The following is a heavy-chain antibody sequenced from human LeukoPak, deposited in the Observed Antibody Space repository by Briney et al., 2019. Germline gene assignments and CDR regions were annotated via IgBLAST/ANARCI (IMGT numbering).Heavy chain of an antibody. Sequence: GGSLRLSCAASGFTFSSYSMNWVRQAPGKGLEWVSSISSSSSYIYYADSVKGRFTISRDNSKNTLYLQMNSLRAEDTAVYYCAKEEIWAFDIWGQGTMVTVSS. CDR3: AKEEIWAFDI. CDR1: GFTFSSYS. V-gene: IGHV3-21*01. J-gene: IGHJ3*02. CDR2: ISSSSSYI. D-gene: IGHD3-16*01.